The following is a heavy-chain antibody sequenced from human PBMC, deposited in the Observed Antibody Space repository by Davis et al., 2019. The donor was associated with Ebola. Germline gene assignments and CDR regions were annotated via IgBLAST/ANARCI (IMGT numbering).Heavy chain of an antibody. Sequence: GGSLRLSCAASGFSVSSTYVSWVRQAPGKGLEWVSVMYTACTSSCTDYADSVRGRFIISRDNSKNTVFLQMNSLRAEDTAVYYCVRHYSTVWYHYDYFDYWGQGVLVTVSS. CDR2: MYTACTSSCT. J-gene: IGHJ4*02. CDR3: VRHYSTVWYHYDYFDY. D-gene: IGHD6-19*01. CDR1: GFSVSSTY. V-gene: IGHV3-66*04.